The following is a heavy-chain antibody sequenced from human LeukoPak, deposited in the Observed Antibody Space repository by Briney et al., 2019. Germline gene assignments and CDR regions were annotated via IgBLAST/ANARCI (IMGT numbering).Heavy chain of an antibody. J-gene: IGHJ5*02. CDR2: INHSGST. V-gene: IGHV4-34*01. Sequence: IPSETLSLTCAVYGGSFSGYYWSWIRQPPGKGLEWIGEINHSGSTNYNPSLKSRVTISVDTSKNQFPLKLSSVTAADTAVYYCARVSYSSGWYFDPWGQGTLVTVSS. CDR3: ARVSYSSGWYFDP. CDR1: GGSFSGYY. D-gene: IGHD6-19*01.